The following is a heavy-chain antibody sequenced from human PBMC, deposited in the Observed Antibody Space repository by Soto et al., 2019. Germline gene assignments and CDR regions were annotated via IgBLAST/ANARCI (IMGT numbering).Heavy chain of an antibody. CDR1: GFTFSGYW. V-gene: IGHV3-7*01. CDR3: VREGPRPSDSAMDV. Sequence: PGGSLRLSCAASGFTFSGYWMSWVRQAPGKGLEWVANIKQGGSQKWYGDSVKGRFTISRDDSKNTLYLQMNSLRDGDTAVYYYVREGPRPSDSAMDVWGQGTTVTVSS. CDR2: IKQGGSQK. J-gene: IGHJ6*02.